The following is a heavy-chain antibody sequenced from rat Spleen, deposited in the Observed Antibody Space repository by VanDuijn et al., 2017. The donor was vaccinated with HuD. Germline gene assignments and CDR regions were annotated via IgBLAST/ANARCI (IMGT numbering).Heavy chain of an antibody. CDR1: GFTFSSYW. Sequence: EVQLVETGGGLVQPGRSLKLSCVASGFTFSSYWMSWIRQAPGKGLEWISSIDTDGSNTYYSDSVKGRFTISRDNAEDTVYLQMNGLRSEDTATYYCTKGGSPTFGNWGQGVMVTVSS. CDR3: TKGGSPTFGN. V-gene: IGHV5-58*01. D-gene: IGHD3-1*01. J-gene: IGHJ2*01. CDR2: IDTDGSNT.